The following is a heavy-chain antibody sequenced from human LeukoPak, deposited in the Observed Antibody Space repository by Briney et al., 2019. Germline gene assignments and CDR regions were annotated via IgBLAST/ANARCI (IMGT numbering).Heavy chain of an antibody. V-gene: IGHV4-39*01. CDR3: ARLLWFGELSPLDY. D-gene: IGHD3-10*01. J-gene: IGHJ4*02. Sequence: SETLSLTCTVSGGSISSSSYYWGWIRQPPGKGLGWIGSIYYSGSTYYNPSLKSRVTISVDTSKNQFSLKLSSVTAADTSVYYCARLLWFGELSPLDYWGQGTLVTVSS. CDR2: IYYSGST. CDR1: GGSISSSSYY.